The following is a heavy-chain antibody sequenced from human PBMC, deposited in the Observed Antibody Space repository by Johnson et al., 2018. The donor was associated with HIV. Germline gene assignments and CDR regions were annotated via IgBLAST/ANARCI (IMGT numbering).Heavy chain of an antibody. Sequence: EVQLVESGGGVVRPGGSLRLSCAASGFTFDDYGMSWVRQAPGKGLQWVSGLNWDGGSPGYADSVKGRFTISRDNAKNSLYLHMNSLRAEDTALYYCARYSYYYDSSGAFDIWGQGTMVTVSS. CDR1: GFTFDDYG. CDR2: LNWDGGSP. J-gene: IGHJ3*02. CDR3: ARYSYYYDSSGAFDI. D-gene: IGHD3-22*01. V-gene: IGHV3-20*04.